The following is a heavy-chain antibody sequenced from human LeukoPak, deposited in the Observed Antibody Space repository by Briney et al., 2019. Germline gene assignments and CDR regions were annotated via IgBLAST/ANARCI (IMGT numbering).Heavy chain of an antibody. CDR3: ARTYYYDSSGYYYVDAFDI. V-gene: IGHV1-24*01. CDR1: GYTLTELS. D-gene: IGHD3-22*01. J-gene: IGHJ3*02. Sequence: ASVKVSCKVSGYTLTELSMHWVRQAPGKGLEWMGGFDPEDGETIYAQKFQGRVTMTRDTSTSTVYMELSSLRSEDTAVYYCARTYYYDSSGYYYVDAFDIWGQGTMVTVSS. CDR2: FDPEDGET.